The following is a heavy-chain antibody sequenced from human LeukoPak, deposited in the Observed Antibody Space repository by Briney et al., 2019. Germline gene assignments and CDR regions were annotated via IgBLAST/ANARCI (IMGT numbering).Heavy chain of an antibody. V-gene: IGHV3-30*01. J-gene: IGHJ3*02. CDR1: GFTFSSYA. D-gene: IGHD3-3*01. CDR3: ARDPRFGGAFDI. CDR2: ISYDGSNK. Sequence: GGSLRLSCAASGFTFSSYAMHWVRQAPGKGLEWVAVISYDGSNKYYADSVRGRFTISRDNSKNTLYLQMNSLRAEDTAVYYCARDPRFGGAFDIWGQGTMVTVSS.